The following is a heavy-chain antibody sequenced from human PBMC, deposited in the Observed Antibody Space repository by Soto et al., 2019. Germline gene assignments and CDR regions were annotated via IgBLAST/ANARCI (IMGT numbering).Heavy chain of an antibody. V-gene: IGHV3-23*01. CDR1: GFTFSSYA. CDR2: ISSSGSST. CDR3: APGNGNYYYYGMDV. J-gene: IGHJ6*02. D-gene: IGHD1-1*01. Sequence: EVQLLESGGGLVQPGGSLRLSCAASGFTFSSYAMSWVRQAPGKGLEWVSAISSSGSSTYYADSVKGRFTISRDNSKNTLYLQMNGLRAEDTAVYYCAPGNGNYYYYGMDVWGQGTTVTVSS.